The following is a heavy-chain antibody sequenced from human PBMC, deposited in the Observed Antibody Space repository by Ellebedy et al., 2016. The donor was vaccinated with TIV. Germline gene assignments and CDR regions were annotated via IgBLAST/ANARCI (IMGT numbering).Heavy chain of an antibody. V-gene: IGHV3-21*01. CDR3: ARGRYYCSSTSCYAPSWFDP. Sequence: GESLKISXAASGFTFSIYPMSWVRQAPGTGLECVSFITVSGDNTYYADSVKGRFTISRDNAKNSLYLQMNSLGAEDTAVYFCARGRYYCSSTSCYAPSWFDPWGQGTLVTVSS. D-gene: IGHD2-2*01. CDR2: ITVSGDNT. J-gene: IGHJ5*02. CDR1: GFTFSIYP.